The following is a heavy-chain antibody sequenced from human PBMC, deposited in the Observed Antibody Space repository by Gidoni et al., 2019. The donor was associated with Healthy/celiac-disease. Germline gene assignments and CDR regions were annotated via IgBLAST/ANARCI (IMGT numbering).Heavy chain of an antibody. J-gene: IGHJ1*01. V-gene: IGHV4-39*01. CDR2: IYYSGRT. Sequence: QLQLQESGPGLVKPSATLSLTCTVSGGSISSSRYYWVWIRQPPGKGLEWIGSIYYSGRTYYNPCLKSRVTISVDTSMNQFSLKLSSVTAADTAVYYCARPGRVTSAEYFQHWGQGTLVTVSS. D-gene: IGHD4-17*01. CDR3: ARPGRVTSAEYFQH. CDR1: GGSISSSRYY.